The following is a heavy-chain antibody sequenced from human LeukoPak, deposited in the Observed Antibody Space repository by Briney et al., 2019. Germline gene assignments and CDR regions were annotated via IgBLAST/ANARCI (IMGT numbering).Heavy chain of an antibody. V-gene: IGHV1-18*01. CDR2: ISAYNGNT. D-gene: IGHD3-10*01. CDR3: ARDLMLVVRGVITGGMDV. Sequence: ASVKVSCKASGYTFTSYGISWVRQAPGQGLEWMGWISAYNGNTNYAQKLQGRVTMTTDTSTSTAYMELRSLRSDDTAVYYCARDLMLVVRGVITGGMDVWGQGTTVTVSS. CDR1: GYTFTSYG. J-gene: IGHJ6*02.